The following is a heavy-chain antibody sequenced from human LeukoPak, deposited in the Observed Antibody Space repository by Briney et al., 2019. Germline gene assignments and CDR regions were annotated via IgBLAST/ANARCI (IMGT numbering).Heavy chain of an antibody. CDR1: GGTFSSYD. J-gene: IGHJ6*03. CDR3: ARAAPLYYYYYYMDV. D-gene: IGHD2-15*01. CDR2: MNPNSGNT. Sequence: ASVKVSCKASGGTFSSYDINWVRQATGQGLEWMGWMNPNSGNTGYAQKFQGRVTMTRNTSISTAYMELSSLRSEDTAVYYCARAAPLYYYYYYMDVWGKGTTVTVSS. V-gene: IGHV1-8*02.